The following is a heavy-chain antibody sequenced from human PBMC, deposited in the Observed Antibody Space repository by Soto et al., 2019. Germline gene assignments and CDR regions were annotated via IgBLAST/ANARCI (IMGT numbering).Heavy chain of an antibody. CDR3: TTGSVEGV. V-gene: IGHV3-15*07. D-gene: IGHD2-15*01. J-gene: IGHJ6*02. CDR2: IKTNTEGGTT. Sequence: EVQLVESGGGFIYPGGSLRLSCAASGLTISNAWMNWVRQAPGKGLEWVGRIKTNTEGGTTDYAAAVKGRFTVSRDDSKNTLYLQMNRLKTEDTTVYYCTTGSVEGVWGQGNTVTVSS. CDR1: GLTISNAW.